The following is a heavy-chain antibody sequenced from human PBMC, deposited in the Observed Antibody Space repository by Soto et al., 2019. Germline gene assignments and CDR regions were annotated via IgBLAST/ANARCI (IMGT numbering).Heavy chain of an antibody. CDR1: GFNVSSQY. V-gene: IGHV3-66*01. CDR2: IYSGGNT. J-gene: IGHJ5*02. D-gene: IGHD6-19*01. CDR3: VRGCSGLP. Sequence: EVQLVESGGGLVQPGGSLRLSCSASGFNVSSQYMSWVRQAPGKGLEWVAVIYSGGNTDYADSVKGRFTISRDNSKNTMSIQMNRLRAEDTAIYYCVRGCSGLPWGQGTLVTVSS.